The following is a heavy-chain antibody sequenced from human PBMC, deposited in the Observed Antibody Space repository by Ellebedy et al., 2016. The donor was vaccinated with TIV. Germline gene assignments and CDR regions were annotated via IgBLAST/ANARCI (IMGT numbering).Heavy chain of an antibody. V-gene: IGHV2-5*01. J-gene: IGHJ4*02. CDR2: IYWNDGE. CDR3: AHRRPAARPWYFDY. D-gene: IGHD6-6*01. CDR1: GFSLSTHGVG. Sequence: SGPTLVKPTQTLTLPCTFSGFSLSTHGVGVGWIRQSPGKALDWLALIYWNDGETFNPSLKSRLTITKDTSKNQVVLTMTNMDPVDTATYYCAHRRPAARPWYFDYWGQGTLVTVSS.